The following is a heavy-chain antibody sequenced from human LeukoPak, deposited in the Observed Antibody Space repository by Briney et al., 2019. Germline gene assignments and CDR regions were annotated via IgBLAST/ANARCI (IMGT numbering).Heavy chain of an antibody. J-gene: IGHJ4*02. Sequence: ASVKVSCKASGYTFTSYYMHWVRQAPGQGLEWMGWINPNSGGTNYAQKFQGRVTMTRDTSISTAYMELSRLRSDDTAVYYCARGPTRVVVTAIFDYWGQGTLVTVSS. CDR3: ARGPTRVVVTAIFDY. CDR1: GYTFTSYY. CDR2: INPNSGGT. V-gene: IGHV1-2*02. D-gene: IGHD2-21*02.